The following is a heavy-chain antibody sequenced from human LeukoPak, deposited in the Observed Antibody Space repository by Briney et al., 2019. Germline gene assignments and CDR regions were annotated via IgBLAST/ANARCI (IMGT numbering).Heavy chain of an antibody. CDR2: IYPDDSRI. D-gene: IGHD3-22*01. V-gene: IGHV5-51*01. Sequence: GESLQISCKGSGYIFANYWIGWVRQLPGRGLELMVIIYPDDSRIVYSPSFHGQVTLSADKSTSSAHLQWSSLKASDTAMYYCARHGDFYNDVGYYGYGMDVWGQGTTVTVSS. CDR3: ARHGDFYNDVGYYGYGMDV. CDR1: GYIFANYW. J-gene: IGHJ6*02.